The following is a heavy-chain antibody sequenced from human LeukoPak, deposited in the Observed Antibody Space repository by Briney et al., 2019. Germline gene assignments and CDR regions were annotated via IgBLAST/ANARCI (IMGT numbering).Heavy chain of an antibody. CDR3: AKNGWELIKGGAFDI. D-gene: IGHD1-26*01. V-gene: IGHV3-23*01. Sequence: GGSLRLSCAASGVTFSSYAMSWGRQAPGKGREWGSAISGSGGSTYYADSVKGRCTISRDNSKNTLYLQMNSLRAEDTAVYYCAKNGWELIKGGAFDIWGQGTMVTVSS. J-gene: IGHJ3*02. CDR2: ISGSGGST. CDR1: GVTFSSYA.